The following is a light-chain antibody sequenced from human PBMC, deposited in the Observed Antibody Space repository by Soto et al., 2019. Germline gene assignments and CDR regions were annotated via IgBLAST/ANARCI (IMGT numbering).Light chain of an antibody. CDR2: GSY. CDR3: QQYHNWPLT. Sequence: EIVMTQSPATLSLSPGERATLSCRASQSVSSKLAWFQQKPGQAPRLLIYGSYTRATGIPARFSGSGSGTEFPLTISSLQSEDVAVYYCQQYHNWPLTFAQGTKVEIK. CDR1: QSVSSK. J-gene: IGKJ1*01. V-gene: IGKV3D-15*01.